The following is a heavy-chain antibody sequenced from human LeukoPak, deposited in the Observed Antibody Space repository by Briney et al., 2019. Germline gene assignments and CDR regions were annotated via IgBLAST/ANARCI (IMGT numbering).Heavy chain of an antibody. CDR3: AKDFGANNWYNWFDP. CDR1: GFTLSTHG. D-gene: IGHD1-1*01. Sequence: AGGSLRLSCAASGFTLSTHGMHWVRQAPGKGLEWVAMISYDGTNKQNTKSVKGRFTISRDNSKNTLYLQMNSLRAEDKAVYYCAKDFGANNWYNWFDPWGQGTLVTVSS. V-gene: IGHV3-30*18. J-gene: IGHJ5*02. CDR2: ISYDGTNK.